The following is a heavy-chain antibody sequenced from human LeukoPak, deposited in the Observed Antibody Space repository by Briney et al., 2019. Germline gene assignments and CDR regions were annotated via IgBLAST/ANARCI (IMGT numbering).Heavy chain of an antibody. CDR3: VRVDNGGNYFDY. CDR2: IYHSGST. J-gene: IGHJ4*02. CDR1: GYSISSGYY. V-gene: IGHV4-38-2*02. Sequence: KPSETLSLTCTVSGYSISSGYYWGWIRQPPGEGLEWIGSIYHSGSTYYNPSLKSRLTISADTSKNQFSLRLSSVTAADTAVYYCVRVDNGGNYFDYWGQGTLVTVSS. D-gene: IGHD4-23*01.